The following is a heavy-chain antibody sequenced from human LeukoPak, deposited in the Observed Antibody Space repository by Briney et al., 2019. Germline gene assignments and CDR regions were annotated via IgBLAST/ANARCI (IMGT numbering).Heavy chain of an antibody. D-gene: IGHD5-18*01. CDR3: ARGVTPDY. V-gene: IGHV4-30-2*01. J-gene: IGHJ4*02. CDR2: IYHSGST. Sequence: PSQTLSLTCAVSGGSISSGGYSWSWIRQPPGKGLEWIGYIYHSGSTYYNPSLKSRVTISVDRSKNQFSLKLSSVTAADTVVYYCARGVTPDYWGQGTLVTVSS. CDR1: GGSISSGGYS.